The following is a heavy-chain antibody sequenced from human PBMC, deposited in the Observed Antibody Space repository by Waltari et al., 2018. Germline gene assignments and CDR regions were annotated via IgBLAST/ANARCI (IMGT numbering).Heavy chain of an antibody. CDR3: ARETGYSSGWYFVDY. Sequence: QVQLQESGPGLVKPSQTLSLTCTVSGGSLSSGSYYWTGLRPPAGKGLEWIGYIYTSGSTNYNPSLKSRVTISVDTSKNQFALKLSSVTASDTAVYYCARETGYSSGWYFVDYWGQGTLVTVSS. CDR2: IYTSGST. D-gene: IGHD6-19*01. CDR1: GGSLSSGSYY. J-gene: IGHJ4*02. V-gene: IGHV4-61*09.